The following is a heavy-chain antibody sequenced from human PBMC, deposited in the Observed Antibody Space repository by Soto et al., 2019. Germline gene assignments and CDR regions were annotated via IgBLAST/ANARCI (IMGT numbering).Heavy chain of an antibody. CDR1: EFNFRGYA. CDR2: ISYDGSDT. V-gene: IGHV3-30*18. J-gene: IGHJ4*02. D-gene: IGHD3-16*01. CDR3: AKDLGYGTFGFDY. Sequence: GGSLRLSCAASEFNFRGYAMHWVRQAPGKGLDWVALISYDGSDTYYIDSVKGRFTISRDNSNSTLYLQMNDLRVEDTAAYYCAKDLGYGTFGFDYWGQGTLVTVSS.